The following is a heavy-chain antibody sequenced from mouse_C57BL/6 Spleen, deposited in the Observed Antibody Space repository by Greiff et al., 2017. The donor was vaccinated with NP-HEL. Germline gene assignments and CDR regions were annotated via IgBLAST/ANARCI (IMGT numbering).Heavy chain of an antibody. D-gene: IGHD2-1*01. V-gene: IGHV1-81*01. J-gene: IGHJ3*01. Sequence: QVQLQQSGAELARPGASVKLSCKASGYTFTSYGISWVKQRTGQGLEWIGEIYPRSGNTYYNEKLKGKATLTADKSSSTAYMELRSLTSEDSAVYFCARRDGNHYQLAYWGQGTLVTVSA. CDR1: GYTFTSYG. CDR2: IYPRSGNT. CDR3: ARRDGNHYQLAY.